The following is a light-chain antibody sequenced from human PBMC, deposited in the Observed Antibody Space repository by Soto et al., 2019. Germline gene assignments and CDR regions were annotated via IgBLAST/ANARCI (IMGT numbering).Light chain of an antibody. Sequence: DIVMAQSPDSLSVSLGERATINCKSSQSVLYSSNNKNYLTWYQQKPGQPPKLLISWASTRESGVPDRFGGSGSGTDFTLTISSLQAEDVAVYYCQHYYSSPFTFGGGTKVEI. V-gene: IGKV4-1*01. CDR3: QHYYSSPFT. CDR2: WAS. CDR1: QSVLYSSNNKNY. J-gene: IGKJ4*01.